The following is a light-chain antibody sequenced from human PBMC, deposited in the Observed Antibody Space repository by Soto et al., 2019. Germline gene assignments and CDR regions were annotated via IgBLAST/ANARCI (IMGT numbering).Light chain of an antibody. CDR3: SSYTSSSTTVV. V-gene: IGLV2-14*01. CDR1: SSDVGGYSF. CDR2: DVS. J-gene: IGLJ2*01. Sequence: QSALTQPASVSGSPGQSITISCTGTSSDVGGYSFVSWYQQHPGKAPKLMIYDVSNRPSGVSNRFSGSKSGNTASLTISGLQAEEEADYYCSSYTSSSTTVVFGGGTKVTVL.